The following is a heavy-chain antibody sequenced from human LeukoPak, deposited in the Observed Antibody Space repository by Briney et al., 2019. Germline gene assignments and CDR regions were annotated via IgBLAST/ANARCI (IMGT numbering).Heavy chain of an antibody. CDR1: GGSISSGGYY. CDR3: TTQWLVLRFKDY. V-gene: IGHV4-61*02. CDR2: IYTSGST. J-gene: IGHJ4*02. Sequence: SETLSLTCTVSGGSISSGGYYWSWIRQPAGKGLEWVGRIYTSGSTNYNPSLKSRVTISVDTSKNQFSLKLSSVTAADTAVYYCTTQWLVLRFKDYWGQGTLVTVSS. D-gene: IGHD6-19*01.